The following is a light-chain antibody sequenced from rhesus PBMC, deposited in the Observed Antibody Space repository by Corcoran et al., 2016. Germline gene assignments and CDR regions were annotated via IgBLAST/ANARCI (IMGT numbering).Light chain of an antibody. CDR2: AAS. Sequence: DIQMTQSPSSLSASVGDTVTITSRASQGISSLLNWFQQKPGKGPKLLIYAASILESGVPSRFSGSGSGTEFTLTISSLQPEDFAAYCCLQRNSYPYNFGQGTKVEVK. V-gene: IGKV1-28*01. CDR1: QGISSL. CDR3: LQRNSYPYN. J-gene: IGKJ2*01.